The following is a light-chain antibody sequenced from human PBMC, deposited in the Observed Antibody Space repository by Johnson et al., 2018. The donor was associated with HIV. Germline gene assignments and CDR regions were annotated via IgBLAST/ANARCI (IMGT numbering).Light chain of an antibody. CDR1: SSNIGNNY. CDR2: DNN. CDR3: GTWYSSLRENV. Sequence: QSALTQPHSVSAAPGQNVNISCSGGSSNIGNNYVSWYQQVPGTAPKLLIYDNNKRPSGIPDRISGSKSCTSATLGITGLQTGDEADYYCGTWYSSLRENVFGTGTKVTVL. V-gene: IGLV1-51*01. J-gene: IGLJ1*01.